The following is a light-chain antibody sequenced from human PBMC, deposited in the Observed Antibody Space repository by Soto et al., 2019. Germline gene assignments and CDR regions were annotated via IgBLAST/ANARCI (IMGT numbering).Light chain of an antibody. Sequence: DIQMTQSPSSVSASVGDRVTITCQASQGISRSLAWYQQKPGKAPKLLIYSASSLQSGVPSRFSGSGFGTDFTLTTSSLQPEDFATYYCQQADTFPITFGQGTRMEIK. CDR1: QGISRS. V-gene: IGKV1D-12*01. CDR3: QQADTFPIT. CDR2: SAS. J-gene: IGKJ5*01.